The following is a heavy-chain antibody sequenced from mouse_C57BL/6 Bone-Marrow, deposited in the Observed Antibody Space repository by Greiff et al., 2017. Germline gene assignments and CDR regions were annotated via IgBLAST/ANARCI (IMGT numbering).Heavy chain of an antibody. J-gene: IGHJ1*03. CDR1: EYEFPSHD. D-gene: IGHD2-1*01. CDR2: INSDGGST. V-gene: IGHV5-2*01. Sequence: DVMLVESGGGLVQPGESLKLSCESNEYEFPSHDMSWVRKTPEKRLELVAAINSDGGSTYYPDTMARRFIISRDNTKQTLYLQMSSLRSEDTALDYCARSYYCNYPSFDVWGTGTTVTVYS. CDR3: ARSYYCNYPSFDV.